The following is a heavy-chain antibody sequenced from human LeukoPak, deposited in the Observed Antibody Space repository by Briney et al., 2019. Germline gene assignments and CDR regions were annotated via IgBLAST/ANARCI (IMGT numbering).Heavy chain of an antibody. Sequence: GGSLRLSCAASGFTFSTFAMIWVRQPPGKGLEWVSAISGSGGSTYYADSVKGRFTISRDNSKNTLYLQMNSLRAEDTAVYYCAKDRARLLPILDAFDIWGQGTMVTVSS. D-gene: IGHD6-25*01. CDR1: GFTFSTFA. J-gene: IGHJ3*02. CDR2: ISGSGGST. V-gene: IGHV3-23*01. CDR3: AKDRARLLPILDAFDI.